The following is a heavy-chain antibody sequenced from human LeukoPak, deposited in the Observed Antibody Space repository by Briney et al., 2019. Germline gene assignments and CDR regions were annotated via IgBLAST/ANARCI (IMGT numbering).Heavy chain of an antibody. V-gene: IGHV1-18*01. CDR2: ISPYSGNT. CDR1: AYTFITYG. D-gene: IGHD2-15*01. J-gene: IGHJ4*02. Sequence: ASVKVSCKASAYTFITYGIAWVRQAPGQGLEWVGWISPYSGNTNYAEKLPGRVTMTTDTSTSTAYMKLRSLRSDDTAVYDCAREGYCSGGSCYSGIIDYWGQGTLVTVSS. CDR3: AREGYCSGGSCYSGIIDY.